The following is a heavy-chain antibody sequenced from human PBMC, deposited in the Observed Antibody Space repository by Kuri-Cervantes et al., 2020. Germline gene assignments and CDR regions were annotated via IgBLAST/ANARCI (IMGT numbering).Heavy chain of an antibody. CDR1: GFTFSSYA. Sequence: GESLKISCAASGFTFSSYAMSWVRQAPGKGLEWVSGISSSGSSTFYADSVKGRLTISRGNSKNTLYLQVNSLKVEDTAVYYCAKSSGGSSYSGTDYWGQGSLVTVSS. D-gene: IGHD2-15*01. CDR3: AKSSGGSSYSGTDY. J-gene: IGHJ4*02. CDR2: ISSSGSST. V-gene: IGHV3-23*01.